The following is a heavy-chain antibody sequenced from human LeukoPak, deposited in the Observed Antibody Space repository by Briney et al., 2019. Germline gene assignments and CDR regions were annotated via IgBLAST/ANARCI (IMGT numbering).Heavy chain of an antibody. Sequence: GGSLRLSCVASGFTFSSYEMNWVRQAPGKGLEWLSYISGGGETMFYVDSVKGRFTISRDNADNSLSLQMNSLRAEDTAAYYCVRCGRGGSNSMPFLDYWGQGALVTVSS. CDR3: VRCGRGGSNSMPFLDY. CDR2: ISGGGETM. CDR1: GFTFSSYE. V-gene: IGHV3-48*03. D-gene: IGHD1-26*01. J-gene: IGHJ4*02.